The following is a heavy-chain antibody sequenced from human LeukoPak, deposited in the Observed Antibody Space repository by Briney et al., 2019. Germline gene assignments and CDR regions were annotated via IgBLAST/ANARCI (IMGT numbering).Heavy chain of an antibody. J-gene: IGHJ4*02. CDR2: ISSNGSST. CDR3: ARGGIAARRYFDY. Sequence: PRGSLRLSCAASGFTFSSYAMHWVRQAPGKGLEYVSAISSNGSSTYYANSVKGRFTISRDNSKNTLYLQMGSLRAEDMAVYYCARGGIAARRYFDYWGQGTLVPVSS. V-gene: IGHV3-64*01. CDR1: GFTFSSYA. D-gene: IGHD6-6*01.